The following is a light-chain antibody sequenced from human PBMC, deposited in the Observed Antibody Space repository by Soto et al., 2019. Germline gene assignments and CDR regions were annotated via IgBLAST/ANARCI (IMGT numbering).Light chain of an antibody. CDR1: SSDVGGYNY. CDR3: SSYTSSSTLGI. J-gene: IGLJ1*01. CDR2: EVS. V-gene: IGLV2-14*01. Sequence: QSVLTHPASVSGSPGQSSTISCTGTSSDVGGYNYVSWYQQHPGKAPKLMIYEVSNRPSGVSNRFSGSKSGNTASLTISGLQAEDEADYYCSSYTSSSTLGIFGTGTKVTVL.